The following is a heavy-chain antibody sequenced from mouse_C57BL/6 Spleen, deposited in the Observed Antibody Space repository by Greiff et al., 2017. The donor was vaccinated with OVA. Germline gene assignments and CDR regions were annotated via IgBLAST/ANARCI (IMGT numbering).Heavy chain of an antibody. J-gene: IGHJ4*01. CDR2: IDPSDSYT. Sequence: QVQLQQPGAELVMPGASVKLSCKASGYTFTSYWMHWVKQRPGQGLEWIGEIDPSDSYTNYNQNFKGKSTLTVDKSSSTAYMQLSSLTSEDSAVYYCARRGNYYGSSHLAMDYWGQGTSVTVSS. V-gene: IGHV1-69*01. D-gene: IGHD1-1*01. CDR1: GYTFTSYW. CDR3: ARRGNYYGSSHLAMDY.